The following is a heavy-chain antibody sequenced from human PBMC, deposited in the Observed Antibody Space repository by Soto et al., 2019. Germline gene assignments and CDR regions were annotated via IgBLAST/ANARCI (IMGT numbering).Heavy chain of an antibody. J-gene: IGHJ6*02. CDR3: ARTLLSSAAVWYYYGMDA. Sequence: XGSLRLSCAASGFTFSSYAMSWVRQAPGKGLEWVSGFSGSGGSTYYADSVKGRFTISRDNSKNTLYLQMNSLRAEDTAVYYCARTLLSSAAVWYYYGMDAWGQGNTVTVSS. CDR2: FSGSGGST. V-gene: IGHV3-23*01. D-gene: IGHD6-19*01. CDR1: GFTFSSYA.